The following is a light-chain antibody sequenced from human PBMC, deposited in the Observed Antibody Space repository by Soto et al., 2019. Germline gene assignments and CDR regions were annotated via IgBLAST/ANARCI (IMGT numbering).Light chain of an antibody. J-gene: IGKJ5*01. CDR1: QSISSY. Sequence: MTQSPSTLSASFGDRVTITCRASQSISSYLAWYQHKPGQTPRLLIYDASTRATGIPARFSGSGSGTEFTLTITNLQSEDSAIYYCQQYDNWPPITFGQGTRLEIK. CDR2: DAS. V-gene: IGKV3-15*01. CDR3: QQYDNWPPIT.